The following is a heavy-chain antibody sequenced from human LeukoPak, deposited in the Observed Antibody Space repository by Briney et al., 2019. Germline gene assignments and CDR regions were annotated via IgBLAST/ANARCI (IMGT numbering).Heavy chain of an antibody. J-gene: IGHJ3*02. CDR1: GFTFSSYS. CDR3: ARENNWDDVAAFDI. Sequence: PGGSLRLSCAASGFTFSSYSMNWVRQAPRKGLEWVSAISSSGTYTYYADSVKGRFTISRDNAKNSLYLQMNSLRADDTAVYYCARENNWDDVAAFDIWGQGTKVTVSS. CDR2: ISSSGTYT. D-gene: IGHD1-20*01. V-gene: IGHV3-21*01.